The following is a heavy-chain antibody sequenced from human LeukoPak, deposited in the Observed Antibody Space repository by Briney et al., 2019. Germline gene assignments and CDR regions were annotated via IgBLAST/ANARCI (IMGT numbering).Heavy chain of an antibody. CDR3: TRLSKGRYFDYIFDY. V-gene: IGHV4-39*01. CDR2: VYYSGST. CDR1: SASVSGSDSN. J-gene: IGHJ4*02. Sequence: SEALSLTRTVSSASVSGSDSNWGWVRQPPGKGLEWIGNVYYSGSTAYNPSLKSRVTMSVDTSKNQFSLKMTSVTAADTAVYYCTRLSKGRYFDYIFDYWGQGTLVTVSS. D-gene: IGHD3-9*01.